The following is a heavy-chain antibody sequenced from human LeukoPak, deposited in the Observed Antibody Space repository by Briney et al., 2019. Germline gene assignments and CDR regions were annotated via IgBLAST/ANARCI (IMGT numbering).Heavy chain of an antibody. D-gene: IGHD3-22*01. Sequence: PSETRSLTCTVSGYSISNGYSWGWIRQPPGKGLEWIGSFYHSGSTYYNPSLKSRVTISVDTSKNQFSLKLSSVTAADTAVFYCARSYYYDISGYFDAFDIWGQGTMVTVSS. CDR2: FYHSGST. J-gene: IGHJ3*02. CDR1: GYSISNGYS. V-gene: IGHV4-38-2*02. CDR3: ARSYYYDISGYFDAFDI.